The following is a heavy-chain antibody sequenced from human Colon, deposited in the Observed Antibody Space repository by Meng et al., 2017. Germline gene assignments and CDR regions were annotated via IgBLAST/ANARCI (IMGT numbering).Heavy chain of an antibody. CDR3: ARDRQWLGSDY. V-gene: IGHV1-18*01. D-gene: IGHD6-19*01. Sequence: QVHLGQSGAEVKQPAASVKVSCKASGYIFTTYGISWVRQAPGEGLEWMGWISAYNGNTNSAQKFQDRVTMTTDTSTNTAYMELRSLRSDDTAMYYCARDRQWLGSDYWGQGTLVTVSS. CDR1: GYIFTTYG. CDR2: ISAYNGNT. J-gene: IGHJ4*02.